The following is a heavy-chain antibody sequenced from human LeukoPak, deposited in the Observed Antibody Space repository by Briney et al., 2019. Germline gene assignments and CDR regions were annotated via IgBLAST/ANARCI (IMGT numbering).Heavy chain of an antibody. D-gene: IGHD6-19*01. CDR1: GGSISSYY. V-gene: IGHV4-59*01. J-gene: IGHJ4*02. Sequence: PSETLSLTCTVSGGSISSYYWSWIRHPPGKGLEWIGYIYYSGSTNYNPSLKSRVTISVDTSKNQFSLKLSSVTAADTAVYYCARARGSGWYYFDYWGQGTLVTVSS. CDR2: IYYSGST. CDR3: ARARGSGWYYFDY.